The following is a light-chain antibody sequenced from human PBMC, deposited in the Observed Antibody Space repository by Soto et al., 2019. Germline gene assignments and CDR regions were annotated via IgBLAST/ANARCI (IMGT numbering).Light chain of an antibody. CDR1: QSVRNSH. CDR3: QQYGSSPWT. J-gene: IGKJ1*01. CDR2: RAA. V-gene: IGKV3-20*01. Sequence: EIVLTQSPGTLSLSPGERATLSCRASQSVRNSHLAWYQQKPGQPPRLLISRAASRAPGIPDRFSGSGSGTGFTLSISRLEPEDSALYYCQQYGSSPWTFGLGTKVEI.